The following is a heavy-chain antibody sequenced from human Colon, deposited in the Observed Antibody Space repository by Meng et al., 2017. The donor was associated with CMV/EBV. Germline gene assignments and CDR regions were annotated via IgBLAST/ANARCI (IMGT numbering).Heavy chain of an antibody. D-gene: IGHD3-16*02. CDR2: ISTQSLTT. CDR1: GFRFSNYA. CDR3: ARKGWNYREAFDM. V-gene: IGHV3-48*04. J-gene: IGHJ3*02. Sequence: GGSLRLSCAASGFRFSNYAMHWVRQAPGKGLEWISHISTQSLTTVYADSVKGRFNISRDNAKNSVYLQMNSLRAEDTAVYYCARKGWNYREAFDMWGQGTRVTVSS.